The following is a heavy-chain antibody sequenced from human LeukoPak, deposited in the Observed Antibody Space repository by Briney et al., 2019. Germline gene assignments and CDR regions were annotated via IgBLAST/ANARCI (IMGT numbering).Heavy chain of an antibody. J-gene: IGHJ4*02. Sequence: PGGSLRLSCIGTGFTFSSGAMGWVRQAPGKGLEWVSGISGSGGGTYYADSVKGRFTISRDDSKNTLYLQMNSLRVEDTAVYYCAKDRGRTWVQVANWGQGTLVTVSS. V-gene: IGHV3-23*01. D-gene: IGHD2-15*01. CDR2: ISGSGGGT. CDR1: GFTFSSGA. CDR3: AKDRGRTWVQVAN.